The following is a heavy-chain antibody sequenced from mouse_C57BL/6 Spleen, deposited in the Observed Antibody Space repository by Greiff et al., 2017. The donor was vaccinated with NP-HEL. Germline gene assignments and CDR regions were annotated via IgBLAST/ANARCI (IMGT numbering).Heavy chain of an antibody. CDR2: IYPRDGST. V-gene: IGHV1-85*01. D-gene: IGHD1-1*01. CDR3: ARPYYYGSSSYYFDY. Sequence: QVQLKESGPELVKPGASVKLSCKASGYTFTSYDINWVKQRPGQGLEWIGWIYPRDGSTKYNEKFKGKATLTVDTSSSTAYMELHSLTSEDSAVYFCARPYYYGSSSYYFDYWGQGTTLTVSS. J-gene: IGHJ2*01. CDR1: GYTFTSYD.